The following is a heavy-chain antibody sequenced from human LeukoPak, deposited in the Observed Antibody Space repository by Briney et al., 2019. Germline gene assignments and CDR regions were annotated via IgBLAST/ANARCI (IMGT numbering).Heavy chain of an antibody. Sequence: GGSLRLSCAASGFTFSSYEMNWVRQAPGKGLEWVSYISSSGSTIYYADSVKGRFTISRDNSKNTLYLQMNSLRAEDTAVYYCAKGPMYYFDYWGQGTLVTVSS. CDR1: GFTFSSYE. V-gene: IGHV3-48*03. CDR3: AKGPMYYFDY. J-gene: IGHJ4*02. CDR2: ISSSGSTI.